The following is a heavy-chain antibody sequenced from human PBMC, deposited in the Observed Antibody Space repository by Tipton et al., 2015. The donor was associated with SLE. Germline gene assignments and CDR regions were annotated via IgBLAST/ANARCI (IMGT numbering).Heavy chain of an antibody. V-gene: IGHV4-59*12. CDR3: ATDPGDWYFDL. Sequence: LRLSCTVSGSSITAYYWTWIRQPPGKGLEWIGTIYYNGRTYYNPSLKSRVTISVDTSKNQFSLKLSSVTAADTAVYYCATDPGDWYFDLWGRGTLVTVSS. CDR1: GSSITAYY. J-gene: IGHJ2*01. CDR2: IYYNGRT.